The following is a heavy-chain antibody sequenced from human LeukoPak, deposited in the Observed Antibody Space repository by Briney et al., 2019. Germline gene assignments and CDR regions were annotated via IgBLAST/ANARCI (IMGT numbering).Heavy chain of an antibody. CDR2: IHYSGST. V-gene: IGHV4-31*03. D-gene: IGHD4-17*01. Sequence: SQTLSLTCTVAGGSISSGGYYWSWIRQHPGKGLEWIGYIHYSGSTYYNPSLKSRVTISVDTSKNQFSLKLSSVTAADTAVYYCARHVVPKICGDSYFDYWGQGTLVTVSS. CDR3: ARHVVPKICGDSYFDY. J-gene: IGHJ4*02. CDR1: GGSISSGGYY.